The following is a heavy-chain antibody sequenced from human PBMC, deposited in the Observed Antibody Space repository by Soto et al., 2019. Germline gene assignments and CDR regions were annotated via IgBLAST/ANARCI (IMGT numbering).Heavy chain of an antibody. CDR1: GGSISSEGYY. J-gene: IGHJ4*02. V-gene: IGHV4-31*03. Sequence: SETLSLTCTVSGGSISSEGYYWSWFRQLPGEGLEWIGDIYYSGTTYHNPSLRSRLTISGDASKNQFSLKLSSVTDADTALYYCARGRGYSYGPYYFDYWGQGTLVTVSS. CDR3: ARGRGYSYGPYYFDY. CDR2: IYYSGTT. D-gene: IGHD5-18*01.